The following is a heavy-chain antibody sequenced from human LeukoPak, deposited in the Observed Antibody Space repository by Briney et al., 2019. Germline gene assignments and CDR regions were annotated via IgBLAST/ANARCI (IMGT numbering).Heavy chain of an antibody. Sequence: GGSLRLSCAASGFTFSSYSMNWVRQAPGKGLEWVSSISNSSSYIYYADSVKGRFTISRDNAKNSLYLQMNSLRAEDTAVYYCARDGYYDILTGYDYWGQGTLVTVSS. CDR2: ISNSSSYI. J-gene: IGHJ4*02. CDR1: GFTFSSYS. V-gene: IGHV3-21*01. CDR3: ARDGYYDILTGYDY. D-gene: IGHD3-9*01.